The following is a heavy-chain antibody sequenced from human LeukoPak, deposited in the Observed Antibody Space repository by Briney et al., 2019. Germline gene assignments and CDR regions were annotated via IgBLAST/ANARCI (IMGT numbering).Heavy chain of an antibody. V-gene: IGHV3-7*01. CDR2: IKEDGSEL. J-gene: IGHJ4*02. Sequence: GGSLRLSCTASGINFSTYWMTWVRQAPGKGLEWAANIKEDGSELYYVDAVKGRFSITRDNAKTSLYLQMHSLSVADTGLYYCVTDQTGRHPYFFDYWGQGTLVTVSS. D-gene: IGHD3-10*01. CDR1: GINFSTYW. CDR3: VTDQTGRHPYFFDY.